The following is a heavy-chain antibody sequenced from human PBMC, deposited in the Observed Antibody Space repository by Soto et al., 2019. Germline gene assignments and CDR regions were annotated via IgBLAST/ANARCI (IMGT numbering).Heavy chain of an antibody. CDR1: GYSFAGYW. J-gene: IGHJ4*02. D-gene: IGHD3-22*01. CDR2: IDPSDSQT. Sequence: GESLKISCKGSGYSFAGYWITWVRQKPGKGLEWMGRIDPSDSQTYYSPSFRGHVTISVTKSITTVFLQWSSLRASDTAMYYCARQIYDSDTGPNSQYYFDSWGQGTPVTVSS. V-gene: IGHV5-10-1*01. CDR3: ARQIYDSDTGPNSQYYFDS.